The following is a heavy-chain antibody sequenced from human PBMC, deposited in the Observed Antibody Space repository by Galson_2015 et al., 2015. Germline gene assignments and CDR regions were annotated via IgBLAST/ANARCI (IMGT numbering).Heavy chain of an antibody. Sequence: SLRLSCAASGFTFSSYAMSWVRQAPGKGLEWVSAISGSGGSTYYADSVKGRFTISRDNSKNTLYLQMNSLRAEDTAVYYCAKANTYSSGWDLYYFDYWGQGTLVTVSS. V-gene: IGHV3-23*01. CDR2: ISGSGGST. CDR3: AKANTYSSGWDLYYFDY. D-gene: IGHD6-19*01. J-gene: IGHJ4*02. CDR1: GFTFSSYA.